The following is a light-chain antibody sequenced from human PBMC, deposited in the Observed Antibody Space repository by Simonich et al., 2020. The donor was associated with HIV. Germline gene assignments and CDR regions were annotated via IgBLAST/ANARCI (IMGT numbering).Light chain of an antibody. J-gene: IGKJ1*01. CDR2: WAS. Sequence: DIVMTQSPDCLAVSLGERAAINCKSSPSVLSTSNHKNYLAWYQQKPGHPPKLLIYWASTRDSGTPDRFSGSESGTDFTLTISTLQAEDVAVYYCQQYYSTPWTFGQGTKVEIK. CDR1: PSVLSTSNHKNY. V-gene: IGKV4-1*01. CDR3: QQYYSTPWT.